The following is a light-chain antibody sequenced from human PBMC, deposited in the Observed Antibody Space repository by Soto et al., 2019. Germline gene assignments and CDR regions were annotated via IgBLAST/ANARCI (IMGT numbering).Light chain of an antibody. CDR1: QSVSNNY. CDR3: QQRSNWPIT. J-gene: IGKJ5*01. V-gene: IGKV3D-20*02. Sequence: EIVLTQSPGTLSLSPGERATLSCRASQSVSNNYLAWYQQKPGQAPRLLIYGASNRATGIPDRFSGSGSGTDFTLTISSLQSEDFAVYYCQQRSNWPITFGQGTRLEI. CDR2: GAS.